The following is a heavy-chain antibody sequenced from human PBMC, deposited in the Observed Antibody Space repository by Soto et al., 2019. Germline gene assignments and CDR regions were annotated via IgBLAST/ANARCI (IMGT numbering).Heavy chain of an antibody. V-gene: IGHV4-59*01. Sequence: QVQLQESGPGLVKPSETLSLTCTVSGGSISSYYWSWIRQPPGKGLEWIGYIYYSGSTNYNPSLKSRVTISVDTSKNQFSLKLSSVTAADTAVYYCARVNNWNDVDAFDIWGQGTMVTVSS. D-gene: IGHD1-20*01. CDR2: IYYSGST. J-gene: IGHJ3*02. CDR1: GGSISSYY. CDR3: ARVNNWNDVDAFDI.